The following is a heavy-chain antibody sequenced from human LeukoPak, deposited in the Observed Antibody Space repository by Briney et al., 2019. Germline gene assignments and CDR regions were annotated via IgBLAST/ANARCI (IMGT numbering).Heavy chain of an antibody. CDR1: GASISSGTYY. V-gene: IGHV4-39*07. J-gene: IGHJ4*02. D-gene: IGHD2-15*01. Sequence: SETLSLTCSVSGASISSGTYYWGWIRQAPWKGLEWIGTTYYSGSTYYTPSLRSRVTISADTSENQFSLKLRSVTAADTAVYYCARAVHCSGGSCYFDYWGQGTLVTVSS. CDR2: TYYSGST. CDR3: ARAVHCSGGSCYFDY.